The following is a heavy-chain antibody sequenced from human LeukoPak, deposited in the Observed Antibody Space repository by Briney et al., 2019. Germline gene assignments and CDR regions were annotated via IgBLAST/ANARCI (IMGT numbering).Heavy chain of an antibody. Sequence: PSETLSLTCTVSGASISSGDYLWSWIRQPPGMGLEWIGNIYYSGSTNYSPSLKSRVTISVDTSKNQFSLKLSSVTAADTAVYYCARRQYSGYADYWGQGTLVTVSS. D-gene: IGHD5-12*01. V-gene: IGHV4-61*08. CDR2: IYYSGST. CDR3: ARRQYSGYADY. J-gene: IGHJ4*02. CDR1: GASISSGDYL.